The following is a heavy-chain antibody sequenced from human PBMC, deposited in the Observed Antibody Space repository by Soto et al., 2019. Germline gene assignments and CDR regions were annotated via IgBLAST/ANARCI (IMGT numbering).Heavy chain of an antibody. J-gene: IGHJ4*02. CDR1: GYTFTSYG. V-gene: IGHV1-18*01. CDR2: ISAFNVNT. CDR3: ARAVRYYDCSGPGDY. Sequence: ASVKVSCKASGYTFTSYGISWVRQAPGQGLEWMGWISAFNVNTNYAQKLQGRVTMTTDTSTSTAYMGLRSLRSDDTAVYYCARAVRYYDCSGPGDYWGQGTLVTVSS. D-gene: IGHD3-22*01.